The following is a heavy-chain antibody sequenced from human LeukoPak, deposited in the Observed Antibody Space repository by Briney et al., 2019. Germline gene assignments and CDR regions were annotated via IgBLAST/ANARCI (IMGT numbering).Heavy chain of an antibody. CDR2: ISSSGSTI. Sequence: GGSLRLSCAASGFTFSSYAMSWVRQAPGKGLEWVSYISSSGSTIYYADSVKGRFTISRDNAKNSLYLQMNSLRAEDTAVYYCASNGVCPDTIHVTQDVCYYYGMDVWGQGTTVTVSS. CDR1: GFTFSSYA. J-gene: IGHJ6*02. V-gene: IGHV3-48*04. CDR3: ASNGVCPDTIHVTQDVCYYYGMDV. D-gene: IGHD2-8*01.